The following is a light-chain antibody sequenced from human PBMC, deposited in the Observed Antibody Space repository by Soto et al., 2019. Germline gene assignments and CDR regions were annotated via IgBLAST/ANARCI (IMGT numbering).Light chain of an antibody. J-gene: IGKJ1*01. V-gene: IGKV3-11*01. CDR1: QYINTR. Sequence: ESVLTQSPATLSSFPGDIVTLFFRASQYINTRLAWYQHRPGQAPRLLIYQTSIRAAGIPARFSASGSGTDFTLTISDVQPEDFALYYCHQRQSWPRTFGQGTKVDIK. CDR3: HQRQSWPRT. CDR2: QTS.